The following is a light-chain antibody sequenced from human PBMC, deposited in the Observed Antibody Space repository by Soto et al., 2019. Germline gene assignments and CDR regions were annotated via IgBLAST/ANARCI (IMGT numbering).Light chain of an antibody. Sequence: DIQMTQSPSTLSTSVGDSVTITCRASQSAGKWLAWFQQKPGKAPNLLIYKASTLEGGVPSRFSGSRFGTEFTLTISSLQPDDFATYYCQQYNSFSWTFGQGTKVEVK. CDR3: QQYNSFSWT. CDR1: QSAGKW. J-gene: IGKJ1*01. CDR2: KAS. V-gene: IGKV1-5*03.